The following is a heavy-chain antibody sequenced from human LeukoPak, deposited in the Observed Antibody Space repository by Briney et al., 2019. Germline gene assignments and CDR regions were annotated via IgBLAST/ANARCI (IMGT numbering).Heavy chain of an antibody. CDR1: VASVSRGPYY. J-gene: IGHJ2*01. D-gene: IGHD3-22*01. Sequence: SQTLSLTCTVSVASVSRGPYYAGWIRQPPRMGLEWIASISYSGTTYYHPSLKSRVTISVDTSKNQFSVRLNSVTAADTAVYYCIPYCSDSSRGWYFDLWGRGTLVTVSS. V-gene: IGHV4-39*01. CDR3: IPYCSDSSRGWYFDL. CDR2: ISYSGTT.